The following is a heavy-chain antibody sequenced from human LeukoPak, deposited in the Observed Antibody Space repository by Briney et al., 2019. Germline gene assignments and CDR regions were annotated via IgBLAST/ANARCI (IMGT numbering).Heavy chain of an antibody. CDR1: GFTFSTYW. CDR2: LNQDGSEK. CDR3: ARRRGDV. Sequence: QPGGSLRHSCAASGFTFSTYWMSWVRQAPGKGLEWVAILNQDGSEKYYVDSVKGRFTISRDNAENSLYLQMNSLRVEDTAIYYCARRRGDVWGQGTTVTVSS. V-gene: IGHV3-7*05. J-gene: IGHJ6*02.